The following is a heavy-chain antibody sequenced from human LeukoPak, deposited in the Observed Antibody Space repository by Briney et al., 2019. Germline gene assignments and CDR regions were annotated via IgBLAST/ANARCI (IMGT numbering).Heavy chain of an antibody. Sequence: PGGSLRLSCAASGFTFSDYYMSWIRQAPGKGLEWVSYISSSGSTIYYADSVKGQFTISRDNAKNSLYLQMNSLRAEDTAVYYCARGGRDGYNFQFSEYYFDYWGQGTLVTVSS. CDR3: ARGGRDGYNFQFSEYYFDY. D-gene: IGHD5-24*01. CDR1: GFTFSDYY. J-gene: IGHJ4*02. V-gene: IGHV3-11*01. CDR2: ISSSGSTI.